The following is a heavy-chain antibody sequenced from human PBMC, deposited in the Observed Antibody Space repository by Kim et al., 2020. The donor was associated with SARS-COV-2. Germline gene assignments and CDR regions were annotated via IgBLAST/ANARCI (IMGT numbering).Heavy chain of an antibody. V-gene: IGHV3-23*01. CDR3: AKDPARKYYGSGKKGFDY. D-gene: IGHD3-10*01. J-gene: IGHJ4*02. Sequence: GRFTNSRSNSKNTLYLQMKSLRAEDTAVYYCAKDPARKYYGSGKKGFDYWGQGTLVTVSS.